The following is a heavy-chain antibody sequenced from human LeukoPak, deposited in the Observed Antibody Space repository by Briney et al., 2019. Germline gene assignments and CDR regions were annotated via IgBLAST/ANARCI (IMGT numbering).Heavy chain of an antibody. CDR3: ARTSRHFYGSGSNLTPWPADMDV. CDR1: GGSFSGYY. CDR2: INHSGST. V-gene: IGHV4-34*01. Sequence: SETLSLTCAVYGGSFSGYYWSWIRQPPGKGLEWIGEINHSGSTNYNPSLKSRVTISVDTSKNQFSLKLSSVTAADTAIYYCARTSRHFYGSGSNLTPWPADMDVWGQGTKVTVSS. J-gene: IGHJ6*02. D-gene: IGHD3-10*01.